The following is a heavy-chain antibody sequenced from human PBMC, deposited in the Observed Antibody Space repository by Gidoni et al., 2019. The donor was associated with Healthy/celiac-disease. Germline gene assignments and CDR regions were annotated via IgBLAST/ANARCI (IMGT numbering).Heavy chain of an antibody. Sequence: QVQLQESGPGLVKPSQTLSLTCTVSGGSISSGGSYWSWIRQHPGKGLEWIGYIYYSGSTYYNPSLKSRVTISVDTSKNQFSLKLSSVTAADTAVYYCARGDYCSSTSCYTGYYYYGMDVWGQGTTVTVSS. J-gene: IGHJ6*02. CDR1: GGSISSGGSY. CDR3: ARGDYCSSTSCYTGYYYYGMDV. CDR2: IYYSGST. V-gene: IGHV4-31*03. D-gene: IGHD2-2*02.